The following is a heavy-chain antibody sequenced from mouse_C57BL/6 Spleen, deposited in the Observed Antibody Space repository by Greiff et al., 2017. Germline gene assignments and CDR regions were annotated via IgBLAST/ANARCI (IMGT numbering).Heavy chain of an antibody. Sequence: VQLQQSGAELVKPGASVKISCKASGYAFSSYWMNWVKQRPGKGLEWIGQIYPGDGDTNYNGKFKGKATLTADKSSSTAYMQLSSLTSEDSAVYFGAREGTGAYYFDYWGQGTTLTVSS. CDR3: AREGTGAYYFDY. CDR1: GYAFSSYW. V-gene: IGHV1-80*01. D-gene: IGHD4-1*01. CDR2: IYPGDGDT. J-gene: IGHJ2*01.